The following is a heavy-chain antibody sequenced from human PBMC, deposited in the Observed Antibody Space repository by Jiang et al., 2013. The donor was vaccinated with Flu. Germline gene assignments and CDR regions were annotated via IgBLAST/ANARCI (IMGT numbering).Heavy chain of an antibody. Sequence: SGAEVKKPGASVKVSCKASGYTFTSYAMHWVRQAPGQRLEWMGWINAGNGNTKYSQKFQGRVTITRDTSASTAYMELSSLRSEDTAVYYCARGPYITMVRGSHEPSYYYYGMDVWGQGTTVTVSS. CDR1: GYTFTSYA. CDR2: INAGNGNT. CDR3: ARGPYITMVRGSHEPSYYYYGMDV. V-gene: IGHV1-3*01. D-gene: IGHD3-10*01. J-gene: IGHJ6*02.